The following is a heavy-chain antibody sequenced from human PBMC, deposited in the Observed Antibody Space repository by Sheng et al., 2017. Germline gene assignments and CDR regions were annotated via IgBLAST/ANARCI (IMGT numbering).Heavy chain of an antibody. Sequence: EMQLVESGGGLVQPGGSLRLSCAASGFAFGTFEMNWVRQAPGKGLEWVSYISASGDAMSYANSVRGRFTVSRDNAKNSLYLQMNSLRGEDTAVYYCARDRDFGGEIYWGQGTLVTVSS. CDR2: ISASGDAM. CDR3: ARDRDFGGEIY. V-gene: IGHV3-48*03. CDR1: GFAFGTFE. J-gene: IGHJ4*02. D-gene: IGHD2-21*01.